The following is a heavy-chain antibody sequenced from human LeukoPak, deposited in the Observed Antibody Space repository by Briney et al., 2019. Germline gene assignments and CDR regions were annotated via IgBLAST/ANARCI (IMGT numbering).Heavy chain of an antibody. V-gene: IGHV3-74*01. J-gene: IGHJ3*02. Sequence: GGSLRLSCAAFGFTFSSYWMHLVRHAPGKGLVWVSRINSDGSSTSYADSVKGRFTISRDNAKNTLYLQMNRLRAEDTAVYYCARAYYPDAFDIWGQGTMVTVSS. CDR1: GFTFSSYW. D-gene: IGHD3-10*01. CDR2: INSDGSST. CDR3: ARAYYPDAFDI.